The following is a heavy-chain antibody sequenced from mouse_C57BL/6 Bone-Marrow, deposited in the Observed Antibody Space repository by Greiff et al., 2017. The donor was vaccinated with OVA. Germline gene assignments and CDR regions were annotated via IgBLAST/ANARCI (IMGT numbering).Heavy chain of an antibody. CDR1: GYSFTGYF. CDR2: INPYNGDT. Sequence: EVQLKESGPELVKPGDSVKISCKASGYSFTGYFMNWVMQSHGKSLEWIGRINPYNGDTFYNQKFKGKATLTVDKSSSTAHMELRSLTSEDSAVYYCARGGLLPRYWYFDVWGTGTTVTVSS. D-gene: IGHD2-3*01. J-gene: IGHJ1*03. CDR3: ARGGLLPRYWYFDV. V-gene: IGHV1-20*01.